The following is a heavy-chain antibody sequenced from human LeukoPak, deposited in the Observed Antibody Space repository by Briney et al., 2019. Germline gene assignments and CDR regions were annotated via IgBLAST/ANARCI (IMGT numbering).Heavy chain of an antibody. V-gene: IGHV4-34*01. D-gene: IGHD3-3*01. Sequence: SETLSLTCAVYGGSFSGYYWSWIRQPPGKGLEWIGEINHSGSTNYNPSLKSRVTISVDTSKNQFSLKLSSVTAADTAVYYCARDSSEGITIFGTAQFDIWGQGTMVTVSS. CDR1: GGSFSGYY. CDR3: ARDSSEGITIFGTAQFDI. CDR2: INHSGST. J-gene: IGHJ3*02.